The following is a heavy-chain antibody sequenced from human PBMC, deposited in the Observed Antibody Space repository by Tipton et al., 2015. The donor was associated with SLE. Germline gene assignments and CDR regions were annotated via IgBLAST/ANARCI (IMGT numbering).Heavy chain of an antibody. CDR1: GFTFDDYA. J-gene: IGHJ4*02. CDR2: ISWNSGSI. Sequence: SLRLSCAASGFTFDDYAMHWVRQAPGKGLEWVSGISWNSGSIGYADSVKGRFSISRDNAKNSLYLQMNSLRAEDTAVYYCARDGGPYRDYWGQGTLVTVSS. D-gene: IGHD3-16*01. V-gene: IGHV3-9*01. CDR3: ARDGGPYRDY.